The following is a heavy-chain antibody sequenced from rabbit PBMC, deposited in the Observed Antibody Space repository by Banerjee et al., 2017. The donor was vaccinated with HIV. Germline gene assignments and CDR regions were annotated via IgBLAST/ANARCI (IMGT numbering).Heavy chain of an antibody. J-gene: IGHJ4*01. D-gene: IGHD8-1*01. CDR1: GFSLSIYE. V-gene: IGHV1S45*01. CDR2: IYAGSSGST. Sequence: QEQVVESGGGLVQPGGSLTLTCTASGFSLSIYEMCWVRQAPGKGLEWIACIYAGSSGSTYYASWAKGRFTISKTSSTTVTLQMTSLTAADTATYFCARDRDTGSVYYFDLWGPGTLVTVS. CDR3: ARDRDTGSVYYFDL.